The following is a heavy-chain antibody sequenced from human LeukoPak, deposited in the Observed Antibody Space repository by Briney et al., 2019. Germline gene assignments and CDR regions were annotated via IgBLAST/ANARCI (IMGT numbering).Heavy chain of an antibody. V-gene: IGHV3-7*03. CDR3: AKDIGATGTTGEFDY. Sequence: GGSLRLSCAASGFTFSSYWMSWVRQAPGKGLEWVANIKQDGSEKYYVDSVKGRVTISRDNAKNSLYLQMNSLRVEDTALYYCAKDIGATGTTGEFDYWGQGTLVTVSS. D-gene: IGHD1-1*01. CDR2: IKQDGSEK. CDR1: GFTFSSYW. J-gene: IGHJ4*02.